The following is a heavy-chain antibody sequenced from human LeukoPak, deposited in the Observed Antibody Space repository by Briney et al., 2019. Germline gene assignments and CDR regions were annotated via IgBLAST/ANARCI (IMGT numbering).Heavy chain of an antibody. CDR1: GYTLTELS. CDR2: FDPEDGET. CDR3: ATLPLLRYFDWLLYSYFDY. D-gene: IGHD3-9*01. Sequence: ASVKVSCKVSGYTLTELSMHWVRQAPGKGLEWMGGFDPEDGETIYAQKFQGRVTMTEDTSTDTAYMELSSLRSEDTAVYYCATLPLLRYFDWLLYSYFDYWAREPWSPSPQ. J-gene: IGHJ4*02. V-gene: IGHV1-24*01.